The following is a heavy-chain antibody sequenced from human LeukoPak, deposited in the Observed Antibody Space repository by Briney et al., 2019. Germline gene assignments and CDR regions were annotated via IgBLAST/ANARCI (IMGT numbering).Heavy chain of an antibody. J-gene: IGHJ4*02. D-gene: IGHD2-2*01. CDR2: ISSSSSTI. V-gene: IGHV3-48*01. CDR1: GFTFSSYS. Sequence: GGSLRLSCAASGFTFSSYSMNWVRQAPGKGLEWVSYISSSSSTIYYADSVKGRFTISRDNAKNSLYLQMNSLRAEDTAVYYCAKDRLRSSTSCYELLDYWGQGTLVTVSS. CDR3: AKDRLRSSTSCYELLDY.